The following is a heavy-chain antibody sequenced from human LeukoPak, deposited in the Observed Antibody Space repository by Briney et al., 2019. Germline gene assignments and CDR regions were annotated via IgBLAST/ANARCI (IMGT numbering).Heavy chain of an antibody. CDR3: ARHFPEAQAAAGTWVFDY. CDR1: GGSISSSSYY. V-gene: IGHV4-39*01. D-gene: IGHD6-13*01. J-gene: IGHJ4*02. Sequence: PSETLSLTCTVSGGSISSSSYYWGWIRQPPGKGLEWIGSIYYSGSTYYNPSLKSRVTISVATSKIQFSLKLSSVTAADTAVYYCARHFPEAQAAAGTWVFDYWGQGTLVTVSS. CDR2: IYYSGST.